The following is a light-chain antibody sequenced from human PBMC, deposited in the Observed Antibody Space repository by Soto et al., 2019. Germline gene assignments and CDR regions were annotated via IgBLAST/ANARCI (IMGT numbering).Light chain of an antibody. CDR1: SSDIGTYNY. CDR2: EVS. J-gene: IGLJ3*02. Sequence: QAVVTQPASVSGSPGQSITISCTGTSSDIGTYNYVSWYQQHPGKAPKLMISEVSNRPSGVSNRFSGSKSGNTASLTISGLQAEDEAVYYCSSYTSSSTLVVFGGGTQLTVL. V-gene: IGLV2-14*01. CDR3: SSYTSSSTLVV.